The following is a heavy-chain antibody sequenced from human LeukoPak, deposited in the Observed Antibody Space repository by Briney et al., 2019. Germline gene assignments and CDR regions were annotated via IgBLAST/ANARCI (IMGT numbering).Heavy chain of an antibody. J-gene: IGHJ3*01. CDR2: IYNNGDT. D-gene: IGHD5-24*01. CDR3: TSRGFRLPLDAFDV. Sequence: SESLSLTCTVSGGPITSSAYYWVWVRQSPGRGLEWLGSIYNNGDTYYNPSFESRVTIAIETSKNQFSLKMTSVTAADTAAYYCTSRGFRLPLDAFDVWGQGPGVAVSS. CDR1: GGPITSSAYY. V-gene: IGHV4-39*01.